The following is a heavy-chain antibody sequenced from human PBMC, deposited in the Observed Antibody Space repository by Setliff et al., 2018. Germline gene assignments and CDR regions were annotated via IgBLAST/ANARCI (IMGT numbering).Heavy chain of an antibody. CDR3: ARLSGGPYSSGWYRAVGYMDL. CDR2: IYYSGST. V-gene: IGHV4-59*08. Sequence: SSETLSLTCTVSGGSISSYYWSWIRQPPGKGLEWIGYIYYSGSTNYNPSLKSRVTISVDTSKNQFSLKLSSVTAADTAVYYCARLSGGPYSSGWYRAVGYMDLLGKGTTVTVSS. D-gene: IGHD6-19*01. J-gene: IGHJ6*03. CDR1: GGSISSYY.